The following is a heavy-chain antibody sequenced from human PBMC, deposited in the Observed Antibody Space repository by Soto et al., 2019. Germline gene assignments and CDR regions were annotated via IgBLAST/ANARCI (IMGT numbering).Heavy chain of an antibody. J-gene: IGHJ4*02. CDR1: GVTFNSYG. CDR3: AKDTYYHDSSGYYVFDC. CDR2: VSYDGSKE. Sequence: GGSLRLGCASSGVTFNSYGIHWVRQDPGKGLEWVAGVSYDGSKEYYTESVRGRFTIARDNSRNTLDLQMNSLRAEDTAVYYCAKDTYYHDSSGYYVFDCWGQGTLVTVSS. V-gene: IGHV3-30*18. D-gene: IGHD3-22*01.